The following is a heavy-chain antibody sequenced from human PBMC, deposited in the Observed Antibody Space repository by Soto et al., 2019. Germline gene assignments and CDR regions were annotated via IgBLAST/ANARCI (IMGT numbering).Heavy chain of an antibody. D-gene: IGHD5-12*01. V-gene: IGHV1-18*01. CDR3: ARHHGPTTSENWLDP. J-gene: IGHJ5*02. Sequence: QVHLVQSGVEVKTPGASVKVSCQASGYTFFTYDISWVRQAPGQGLEWMGWISTYSGDTKYAQKFQGRVTMTTDTSTPTANLELRSLRSDDTAVYYCARHHGPTTSENWLDPRGPGTLVTASS. CDR2: ISTYSGDT. CDR1: GYTFFTYD.